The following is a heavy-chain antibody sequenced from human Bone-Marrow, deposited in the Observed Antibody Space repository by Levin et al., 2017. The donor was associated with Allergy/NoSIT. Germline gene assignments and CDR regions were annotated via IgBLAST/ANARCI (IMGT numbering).Heavy chain of an antibody. V-gene: IGHV4-30-4*01. Sequence: SQTLSLTCTVSGASISSDDYCWTWIRQSPGKGLEWIGYMHYSGRTFYSPSLKSRVTISVDTSKNQFSLKLTSVTVADTAVYYCANRLSVTRWFDPWGQGTLVSVSS. CDR3: ANRLSVTRWFDP. CDR2: MHYSGRT. CDR1: GASISSDDYC. J-gene: IGHJ5*02.